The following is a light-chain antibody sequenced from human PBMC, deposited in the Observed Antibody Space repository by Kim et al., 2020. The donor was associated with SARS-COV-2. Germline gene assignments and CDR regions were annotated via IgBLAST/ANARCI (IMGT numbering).Light chain of an antibody. CDR1: SSNIGKNY. V-gene: IGLV1-47*01. CDR2: RNN. Sequence: GQRVTISCSGGSSNIGKNYVYWYQQLPGTAPKLLIYRNNKWPSGVPDRFSGSKSGTSASLAISGLPSEDEADYYCAAWDDSLSGWVFGGGTQLTVL. CDR3: AAWDDSLSGWV. J-gene: IGLJ3*02.